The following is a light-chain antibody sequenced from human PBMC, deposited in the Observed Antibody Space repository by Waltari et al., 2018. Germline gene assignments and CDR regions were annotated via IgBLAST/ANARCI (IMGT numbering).Light chain of an antibody. V-gene: IGLV2-14*03. CDR3: SSYTSSSIVV. CDR2: DVS. J-gene: IGLJ2*01. CDR1: SSDVGGYNY. Sequence: QSALTQPASVSGSPGQSITISCTGTSSDVGGYNYVYWYQQHPGKAPKLIIYDVSNRPSGVSNRFSGSKSGNTASLTISGLQAEDEADYYCSSYTSSSIVVFGGGTKLTVL.